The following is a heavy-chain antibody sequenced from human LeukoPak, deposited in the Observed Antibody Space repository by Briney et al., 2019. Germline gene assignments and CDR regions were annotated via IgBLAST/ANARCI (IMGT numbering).Heavy chain of an antibody. D-gene: IGHD5-24*01. Sequence: SETLSLTCAVSGGSIRSSYFWSWIRQPAGKGLQFIGRIYSSGTTNYNPSLQSRVTMSVDTSRNQFSLKLTSVTASDTAVYYCARAPLEVADTSAFDIWGQGTLVTVSS. J-gene: IGHJ3*02. CDR1: GGSIRSSYF. CDR2: IYSSGTT. V-gene: IGHV4-59*10. CDR3: ARAPLEVADTSAFDI.